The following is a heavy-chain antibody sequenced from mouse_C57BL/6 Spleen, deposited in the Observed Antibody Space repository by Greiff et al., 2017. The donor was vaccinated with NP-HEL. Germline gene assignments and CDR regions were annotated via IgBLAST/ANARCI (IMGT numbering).Heavy chain of an antibody. CDR3: ARGGTAPWFAY. V-gene: IGHV1-22*01. CDR1: GYTFTDYH. CDR2: INPNNGGT. J-gene: IGHJ3*01. D-gene: IGHD3-3*01. Sequence: EVQLQQSGPELVKPGASVKMSCKASGYTFTDYHMHWVKQSHGKSLEWIGYINPNNGGTSYNQKFKGKATLTVNKSSSTAYMELRSLTSEDSAVYYCARGGTAPWFAYWGQGTLVTVSA.